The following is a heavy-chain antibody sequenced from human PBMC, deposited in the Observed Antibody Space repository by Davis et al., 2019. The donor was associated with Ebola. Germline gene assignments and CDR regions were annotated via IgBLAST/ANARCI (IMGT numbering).Heavy chain of an antibody. J-gene: IGHJ4*02. D-gene: IGHD3-22*01. V-gene: IGHV1-46*03. Sequence: ASVKVSCKASGYTFTSYYMHWVRQAPGQGLEWMGIINPSGGSTSYAQKFQGRVTMTRDTSTSTVYMDLSSLRSEDTAVYYCATLFHYYDSSGYYRLFDYWGQGTLVTVSS. CDR2: INPSGGST. CDR1: GYTFTSYY. CDR3: ATLFHYYDSSGYYRLFDY.